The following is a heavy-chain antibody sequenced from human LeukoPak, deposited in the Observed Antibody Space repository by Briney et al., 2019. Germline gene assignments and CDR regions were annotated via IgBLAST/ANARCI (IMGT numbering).Heavy chain of an antibody. D-gene: IGHD6-13*01. Sequence: GASVKVSCKASGGTFSSYAISWVRQAPGQGLEWMGGIIPIFGTANYAQKFQGRVTITADESTSTAYMELSSLRSEDTAVYYCARGSGEAAAGPYYYYYYMDVWGKGTTVTISS. V-gene: IGHV1-69*13. CDR2: IIPIFGTA. CDR3: ARGSGEAAAGPYYYYYYMDV. J-gene: IGHJ6*03. CDR1: GGTFSSYA.